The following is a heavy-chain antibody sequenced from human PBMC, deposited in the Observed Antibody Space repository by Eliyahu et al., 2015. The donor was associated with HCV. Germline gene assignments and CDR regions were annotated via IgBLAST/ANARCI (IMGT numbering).Heavy chain of an antibody. V-gene: IGHV1-2*02. D-gene: IGHD2-8*02. CDR3: ARETGYCTGGVCYTGPDY. Sequence: GWINPNSGGTNYAQKFQGRVTMTRDTSISTAYMELSRLRSDDTAVYYCARETGYCTGGVCYTGPDYWGQGTLVTVSS. CDR2: INPNSGGT. J-gene: IGHJ4*02.